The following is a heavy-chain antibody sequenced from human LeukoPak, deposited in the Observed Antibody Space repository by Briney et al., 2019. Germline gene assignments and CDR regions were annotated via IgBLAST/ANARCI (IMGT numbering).Heavy chain of an antibody. J-gene: IGHJ5*01. CDR3: ARYFSGGSCFDY. CDR2: IKHDGSEK. D-gene: IGHD2-15*01. Sequence: GGSLRLSCAASGFTFSIYWMSWVRQAPGQGLEWVANIKHDGSEKYYVDSVKGRFTISRDNSKNSLYLQMNSLRAEDTALYYCARYFSGGSCFDYWGRGTLVTASA. V-gene: IGHV3-7*03. CDR1: GFTFSIYW.